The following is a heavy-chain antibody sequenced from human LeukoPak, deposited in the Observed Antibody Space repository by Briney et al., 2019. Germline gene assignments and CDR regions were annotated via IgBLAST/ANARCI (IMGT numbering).Heavy chain of an antibody. Sequence: PGGSLRLSCAASGFTFSDYYMTWIRQAPGKGLEWISFISSSGDSLYYADSVEGRFTISRDNAKDSVYLQMNSLRAEDTAVYYCAKEKVDTAMISSFDYWGQGTLVTVSS. V-gene: IGHV3-11*01. CDR3: AKEKVDTAMISSFDY. CDR1: GFTFSDYY. D-gene: IGHD5-18*01. CDR2: ISSSGDSL. J-gene: IGHJ4*02.